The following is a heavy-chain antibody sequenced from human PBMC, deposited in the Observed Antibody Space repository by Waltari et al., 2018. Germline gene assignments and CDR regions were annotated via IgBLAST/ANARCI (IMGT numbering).Heavy chain of an antibody. CDR2: VYYSGGT. Sequence: QVLLQESGPGLVKPSQTLSLTCTVSGCSISSRGYYWRWIRQHPGKGLEWIGYVYYSGGTSYNPSRKSVVTISVDTSKNQCSRKLRCVTAADTAGYYWEGASGTVTTAWFDPWGQGTLVTVSS. CDR3: EGASGTVTTAWFDP. D-gene: IGHD4-17*01. CDR1: GCSISSRGYY. J-gene: IGHJ5*02. V-gene: IGHV4-31*01.